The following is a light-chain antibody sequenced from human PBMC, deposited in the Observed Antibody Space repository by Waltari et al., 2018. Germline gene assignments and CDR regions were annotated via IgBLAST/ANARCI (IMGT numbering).Light chain of an antibody. CDR2: YDD. CDR1: NIGDKR. V-gene: IGLV3-21*01. J-gene: IGLJ3*02. CDR3: QGREAGSDHWV. Sequence: SYVLTQPPSVSVAPGKTAKITCGGNNIGDKRVHWYQQKPGQAPVLVIYYDDDRPPGIPEGFSRSSAGSPAALTISGVEAGDEADYYVQGREAGSDHWVFGGVTELNVL.